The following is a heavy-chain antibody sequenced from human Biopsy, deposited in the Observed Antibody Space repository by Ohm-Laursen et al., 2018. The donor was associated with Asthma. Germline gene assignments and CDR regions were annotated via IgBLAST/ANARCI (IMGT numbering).Heavy chain of an antibody. V-gene: IGHV4-39*02. Sequence: SETLSLTWIVSGDAMSTSGSYWGWIRQSPGKGLEWIGSIYYSGRTYYNPSLESRVTISADTSKNLFSLKVPSVTAADTAVYYCARAVSSSSYWYFDLWGRGDLVTVSS. J-gene: IGHJ2*01. CDR1: GDAMSTSGSY. CDR3: ARAVSSSSYWYFDL. D-gene: IGHD6-6*01. CDR2: IYYSGRT.